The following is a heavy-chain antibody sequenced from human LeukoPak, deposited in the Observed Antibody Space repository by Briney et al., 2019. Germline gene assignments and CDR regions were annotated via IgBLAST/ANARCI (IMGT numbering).Heavy chain of an antibody. Sequence: GGSLRLSCAASGFDFTGNHMNWVRQVPGKGLEWLSYISASSRTIHYADSVKGRFTVSRDNAENSLYLQMDSLRVEDTAIYYCAKSRGWFEVLDVWGQGTLVAVSS. V-gene: IGHV3-48*04. CDR1: GFDFTGNH. D-gene: IGHD3-10*01. CDR2: ISASSRTI. CDR3: AKSRGWFEVLDV. J-gene: IGHJ3*01.